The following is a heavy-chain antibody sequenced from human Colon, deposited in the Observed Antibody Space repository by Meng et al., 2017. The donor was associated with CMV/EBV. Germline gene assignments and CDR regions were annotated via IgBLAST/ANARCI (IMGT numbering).Heavy chain of an antibody. J-gene: IGHJ4*02. CDR1: GFTFSSHW. V-gene: IGHV3-74*03. Sequence: GESLKISCAASGFTFSSHWMHWVRQAPGKGLVSVSRINTDGSYVTYADSVKGRFTISRDNAKNTLYLQMNSLRAEDTAFYYWITEAPGGDYWGQGTLVTVSS. D-gene: IGHD1-14*01. CDR3: ITEAPGGDY. CDR2: INTDGSYV.